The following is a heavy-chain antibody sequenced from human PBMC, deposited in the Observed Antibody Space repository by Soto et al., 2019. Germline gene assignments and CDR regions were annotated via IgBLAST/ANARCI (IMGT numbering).Heavy chain of an antibody. J-gene: IGHJ5*02. CDR2: TYYRSKWYN. CDR3: ARDLGPGIAAAGWFDP. Sequence: SQTLSLTCVISGDSVSSNSAAWNWIRQSPSRGLEWLGRTYYRSKWYNDYAVSVKSRITINPDTSKNQFSLQLNSVTPEDTAVYYCARDLGPGIAAAGWFDPWGQGTLVTVSS. D-gene: IGHD6-13*01. CDR1: GDSVSSNSAA. V-gene: IGHV6-1*01.